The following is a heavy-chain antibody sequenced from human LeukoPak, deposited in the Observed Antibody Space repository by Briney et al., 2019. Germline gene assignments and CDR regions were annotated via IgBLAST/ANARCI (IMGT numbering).Heavy chain of an antibody. D-gene: IGHD6-13*01. CDR1: GYSFSTYW. CDR2: IYPGDSDT. CDR3: ARQGDYSASWYNY. J-gene: IGHJ4*02. V-gene: IGHV5-51*01. Sequence: ESLKISCKGSGYSFSTYWIGWVRQTPGKGLEWMGIIYPGDSDTKYSPSFQGQVTFSADKSVSTAYLQWSSLKASDTAIYFCARQGDYSASWYNYWGQGTLVTVSS.